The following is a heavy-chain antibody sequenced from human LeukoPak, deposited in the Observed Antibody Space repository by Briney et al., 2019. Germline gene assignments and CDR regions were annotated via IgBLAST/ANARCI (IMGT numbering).Heavy chain of an antibody. CDR1: GFTFSNHF. CDR2: IGPNGAST. CDR3: VKDLTGTWSFDY. V-gene: IGHV3-64D*06. J-gene: IGHJ4*02. Sequence: GGSLRLSCSTSGFTFSNHFMHWVRQAPGKGLEYVSSIGPNGASTLYADSVKGRCTISRDNSKNALYLQLASLRLEDTALYYCVKDLTGTWSFDYWGQGALVTVSS. D-gene: IGHD3-9*01.